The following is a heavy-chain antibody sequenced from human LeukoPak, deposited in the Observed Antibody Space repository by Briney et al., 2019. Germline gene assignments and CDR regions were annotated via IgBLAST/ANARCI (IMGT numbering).Heavy chain of an antibody. CDR2: IYHSGST. V-gene: IGHV4-34*01. J-gene: IGHJ5*02. D-gene: IGHD3-3*01. CDR1: GGSFSGYY. Sequence: SETLSLTCAVYGGSFSGYYWSWIRQPPGKGLEWIGSIYHSGSTYYNPSLKSRVTISVDTSKNQFSLKLSSVTAADTAVYYCARESPYYDFWSGYYTGTWFDPWGQGTLVTVSS. CDR3: ARESPYYDFWSGYYTGTWFDP.